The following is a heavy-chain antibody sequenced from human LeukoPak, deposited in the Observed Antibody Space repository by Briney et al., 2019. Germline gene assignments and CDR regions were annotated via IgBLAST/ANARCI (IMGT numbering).Heavy chain of an antibody. CDR1: GGSISSGDYY. D-gene: IGHD6-13*01. Sequence: SRTLSLTCTVSGGSISSGDYYWNWIRQPAGKGLEWIGRIYTNGNTDYNPSLKSRVTMSVDTSNNQFSLKPKSVTAADTAVYYRATEGLGSSRWFDYWGQGTLVTVSS. CDR3: ATEGLGSSRWFDY. V-gene: IGHV4-61*02. CDR2: IYTNGNT. J-gene: IGHJ4*02.